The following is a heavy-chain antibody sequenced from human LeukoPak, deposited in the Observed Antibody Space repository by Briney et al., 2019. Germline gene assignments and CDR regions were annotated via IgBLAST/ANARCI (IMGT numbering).Heavy chain of an antibody. CDR1: GFTFGDYA. CDR3: TTVESSPPQSPYYYYYMDV. Sequence: PGGSLRLSCTASGFTFGDYAMSWFRQAPGKGLEWVGFIRSKAYGGTTEYAASVKGRFTISRDDSKSIAYLQMNSLKTEDTAVYYCTTVESSPPQSPYYYYYMDVWGKGTTVTVSS. V-gene: IGHV3-49*03. CDR2: IRSKAYGGTT. J-gene: IGHJ6*03. D-gene: IGHD2-2*01.